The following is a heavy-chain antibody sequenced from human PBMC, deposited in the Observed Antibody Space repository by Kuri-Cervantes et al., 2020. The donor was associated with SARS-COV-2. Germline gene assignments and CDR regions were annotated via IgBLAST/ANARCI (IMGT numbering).Heavy chain of an antibody. CDR2: IWYDGSNK. D-gene: IGHD2-15*01. CDR3: ARDGVADYYYYYMDV. V-gene: IGHV3-33*01. J-gene: IGHJ6*03. Sequence: WGSLRLSCTASGFTFSSYGMHWVRQAPGKGLEWVAVIWYDGSNKYYADSVKGRFTISRDNSKNTLYLQMNSLRAEDTAVYYCARDGVADYYYYYMDVWGKGTTVTVSS. CDR1: GFTFSSYG.